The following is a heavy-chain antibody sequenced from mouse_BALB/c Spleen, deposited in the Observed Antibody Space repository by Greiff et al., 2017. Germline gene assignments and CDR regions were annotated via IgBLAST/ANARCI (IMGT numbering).Heavy chain of an antibody. Sequence: EVHLVESGGGLVKPGGSLKLSCAASGFTFSSYAMSWVRQTPEKRLEWVATISSGGSYTYYPDSVKGRFTISRDNAKNTLYLQMSSLRSEDTAMYYCARHDGNYGWFAYWGQGTLVTVSA. CDR1: GFTFSSYA. CDR3: ARHDGNYGWFAY. V-gene: IGHV5-9-3*01. J-gene: IGHJ3*01. CDR2: ISSGGSYT. D-gene: IGHD2-1*01.